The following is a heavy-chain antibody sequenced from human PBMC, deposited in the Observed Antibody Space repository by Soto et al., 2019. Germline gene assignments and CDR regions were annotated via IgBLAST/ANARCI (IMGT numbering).Heavy chain of an antibody. V-gene: IGHV3-23*01. Sequence: GGSLRLSCAASGFTFSSYAMSWVRQAPGKGLEWVSAISGSGGSTYYADSVKGRFTISRDNSKNTLYLQMNSLRAEDTAVYYCTADLEYCSGGTCYYFYYYMDVWGKGTTVTVSS. D-gene: IGHD2-15*01. J-gene: IGHJ6*03. CDR2: ISGSGGST. CDR1: GFTFSSYA. CDR3: TADLEYCSGGTCYYFYYYMDV.